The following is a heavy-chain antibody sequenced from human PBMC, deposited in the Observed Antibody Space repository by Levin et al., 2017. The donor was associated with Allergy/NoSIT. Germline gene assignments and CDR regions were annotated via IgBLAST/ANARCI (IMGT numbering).Heavy chain of an antibody. Sequence: GGSLRLSCAASGFIFSNYWMTWVRQAPGKGLEWVANIKKDGIDKHYVDSVEGRFTISRDNAWNSLYLQMNDLRAEDTAVYYCVRDRTYCANNICYDVFDVWGRGTTVTVSP. D-gene: IGHD2-21*01. CDR3: VRDRTYCANNICYDVFDV. CDR1: GFIFSNYW. V-gene: IGHV3-7*01. J-gene: IGHJ3*01. CDR2: IKKDGIDK.